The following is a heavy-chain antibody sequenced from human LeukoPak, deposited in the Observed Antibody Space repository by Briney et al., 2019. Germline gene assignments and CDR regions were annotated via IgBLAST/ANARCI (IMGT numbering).Heavy chain of an antibody. J-gene: IGHJ6*03. Sequence: SETLSLTCTVSGGPIISYYWSWVRPPPREGLERIGYIYYRGSTNYNPSLTSRATLSVDTTKNQFSLKLSSVTAADTAVYYCARAQYGSGSYYLYYYYYMDVWGKGTTVTTSS. CDR3: ARAQYGSGSYYLYYYYYMDV. CDR2: IYYRGST. D-gene: IGHD3-10*01. V-gene: IGHV4-59*01. CDR1: GGPIISYY.